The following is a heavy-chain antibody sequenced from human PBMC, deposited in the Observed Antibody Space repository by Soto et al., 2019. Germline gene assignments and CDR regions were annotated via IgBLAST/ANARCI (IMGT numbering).Heavy chain of an antibody. J-gene: IGHJ4*02. CDR3: ARVGDYGDNLLLDY. CDR1: GGSISSYY. CDR2: VYYSGST. Sequence: PLETLSLTCTVSGGSISSYYWSWIRQPPGKGLEWIGYVYYSGSTNYNPSLKSRVTISVDTSKNQFSLKLSSVTAADTAVYYCARVGDYGDNLLLDYWGQGTLVTVSS. D-gene: IGHD4-17*01. V-gene: IGHV4-59*01.